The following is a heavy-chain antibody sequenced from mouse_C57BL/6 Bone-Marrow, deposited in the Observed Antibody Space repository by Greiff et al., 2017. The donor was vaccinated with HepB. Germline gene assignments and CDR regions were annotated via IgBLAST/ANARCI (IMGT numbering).Heavy chain of an antibody. CDR1: GYAFTNYL. CDR2: INPGSGGT. D-gene: IGHD1-1*01. J-gene: IGHJ1*03. CDR3: ARGKDTTVVARGYFDV. Sequence: QVQLQQSGAELVRPGTSVKVSCKASGYAFTNYLIEWVKQRPGQGLEWIGVINPGSGGTNYNEKFKGKATLTADKSSSTAYMQLSSLTSEDSAVYFCARGKDTTVVARGYFDVWGTGTTVTVSS. V-gene: IGHV1-54*01.